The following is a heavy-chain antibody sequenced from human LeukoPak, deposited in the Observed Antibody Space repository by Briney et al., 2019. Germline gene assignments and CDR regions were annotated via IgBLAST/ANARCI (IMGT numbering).Heavy chain of an antibody. CDR3: ARDFGGYNYFDY. CDR2: ISYDGSNK. CDR1: GFTFSSYA. J-gene: IGHJ4*02. D-gene: IGHD5-24*01. Sequence: GGSLRLSCAASGFTFSSYAMHWVRQAPGKGLEWVAVISYDGSNKYHADSVKGRFTISRDNSKNTLYLQMNSLRAEDTAVYYCARDFGGYNYFDYWGQGTLVTVSS. V-gene: IGHV3-30*04.